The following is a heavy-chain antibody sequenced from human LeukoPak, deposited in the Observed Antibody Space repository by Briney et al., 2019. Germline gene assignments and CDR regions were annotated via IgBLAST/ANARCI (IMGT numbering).Heavy chain of an antibody. D-gene: IGHD5-24*01. V-gene: IGHV5-51*01. CDR3: ARHDGDGYNLNY. CDR1: GYSFTSYW. Sequence: GESLQISCQASGYSFTSYWIGWVRQLPGKGLEWMGIIYPGDSDTRYSASFQGQVTISADKSISTAYLQWSSLKASDTAMYYCARHDGDGYNLNYWGQGTLVTVSS. J-gene: IGHJ4*02. CDR2: IYPGDSDT.